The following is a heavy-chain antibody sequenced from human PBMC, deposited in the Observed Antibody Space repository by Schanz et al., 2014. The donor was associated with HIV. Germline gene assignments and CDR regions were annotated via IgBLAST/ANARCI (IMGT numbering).Heavy chain of an antibody. V-gene: IGHV3-30*03. CDR1: GFTFSNFG. J-gene: IGHJ2*01. D-gene: IGHD6-6*01. CDR2: ISYDGSNK. CDR3: ARSETIAARPVWYFDL. Sequence: QVQLVESGGGVVQPGMSLTLSCAASGFTFSNFGMHWVRQAPGKGLEWVALISYDGSNKYYSDSVKGRFTISRDNSRNTLYLQMNSLRAEDTAVYYCARSETIAARPVWYFDLWGRGTLVTVSS.